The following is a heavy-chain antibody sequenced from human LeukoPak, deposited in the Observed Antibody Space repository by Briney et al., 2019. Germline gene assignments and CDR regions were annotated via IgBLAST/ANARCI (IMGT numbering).Heavy chain of an antibody. CDR3: TTGFYYDILTGYKLFDY. J-gene: IGHJ4*02. CDR2: ISGSGGST. Sequence: GGSLRLSCAASGFTFSSYAMSWVRQAPGKGLEWVSAISGSGGSTYYADSVKGRFTISRDNSKNTLYLQMNSLKTEDTAVYYCTTGFYYDILTGYKLFDYWGQGTLVTVSS. CDR1: GFTFSSYA. V-gene: IGHV3-23*01. D-gene: IGHD3-9*01.